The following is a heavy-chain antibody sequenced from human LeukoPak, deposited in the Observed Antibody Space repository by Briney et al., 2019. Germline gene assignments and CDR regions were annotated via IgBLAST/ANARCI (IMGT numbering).Heavy chain of an antibody. CDR1: GFSSTDYP. Sequence: GGSLRLSCATSGFSSTDYPMNWVRQAPGKGLEWISNIRTTAEGAKYAYYADSVKGRVTISRDDGKNTLYLHMNSLRDDDTVVYYAATGIRDAFDYWGQGILVTVSS. CDR2: IRTTAEGAKYA. CDR3: ATGIRDAFDY. D-gene: IGHD5-24*01. V-gene: IGHV3-48*02. J-gene: IGHJ4*02.